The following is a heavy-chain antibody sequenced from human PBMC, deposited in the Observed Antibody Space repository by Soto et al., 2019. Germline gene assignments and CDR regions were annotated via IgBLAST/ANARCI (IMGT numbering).Heavy chain of an antibody. CDR1: GGSFSGYY. V-gene: IGHV4-34*01. Sequence: QVQLQQWGAGLLKPSETLSLTCAVYGGSFSGYYWSWIRQPPGKGLEWIGEINHSGSTNYNPSLKSRVNISVDTSKNQFSLKLSSVTAADTAVYYCARGEKTYYYGSGRLYGMDVWGQGTTVTVSS. D-gene: IGHD3-10*01. J-gene: IGHJ6*02. CDR3: ARGEKTYYYGSGRLYGMDV. CDR2: INHSGST.